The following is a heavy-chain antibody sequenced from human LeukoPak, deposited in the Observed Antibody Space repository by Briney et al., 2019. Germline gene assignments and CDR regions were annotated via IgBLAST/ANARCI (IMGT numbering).Heavy chain of an antibody. Sequence: PSETLSLTCAVYGGSFSGYYWSWIRQPPGKGLEWIGEINHSGSTNYNPSLKSRVTISVDTSKNQFSLKLSSMTAADTAVYYCARGRRKWELQGGFDYWGQGTLVTVSS. J-gene: IGHJ4*02. CDR3: ARGRRKWELQGGFDY. CDR1: GGSFSGYY. D-gene: IGHD1-26*01. V-gene: IGHV4-34*01. CDR2: INHSGST.